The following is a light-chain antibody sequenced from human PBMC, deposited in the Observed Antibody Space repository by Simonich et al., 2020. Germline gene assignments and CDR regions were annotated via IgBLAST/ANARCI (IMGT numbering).Light chain of an antibody. CDR2: AAS. V-gene: IGKV1-39*01. J-gene: IGKJ3*01. CDR3: MQSIQLPFT. Sequence: DIQMTQSPYSLSASVGDRVTITCRASQSISSYLNWYQQKPGKAPKLLIYAASSLKSGVPSRFSGSGSGTDFTLKISRVEAEDVGVYYCMQSIQLPFTFGPGTKVDIK. CDR1: QSISSY.